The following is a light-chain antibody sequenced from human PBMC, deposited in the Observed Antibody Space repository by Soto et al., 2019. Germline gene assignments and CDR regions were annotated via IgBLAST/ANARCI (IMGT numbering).Light chain of an antibody. V-gene: IGLV2-11*01. CDR1: SSDVGAYNF. Sequence: QSALTQPPSVSGSPGQSVTISCTGTSSDVGAYNFVSWYQQHPGKAPKLIIFDVSARPSGVPDRFSGSKSGNTASLTISGLQADDEADYYCCSYAGTYSPVLGGGTKVTVL. CDR2: DVS. J-gene: IGLJ2*01. CDR3: CSYAGTYSPV.